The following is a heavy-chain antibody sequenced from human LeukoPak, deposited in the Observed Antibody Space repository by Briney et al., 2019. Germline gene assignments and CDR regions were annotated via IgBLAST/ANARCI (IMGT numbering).Heavy chain of an antibody. CDR3: SPDCAGSTTCYRNYHI. Sequence: GGSLRLSSAASGIAFNEAWMTWVRQPPGKGLEWVGRIKTKIHGGTIDYAAPVKGRFTISRDDSKNTLYLEMNGLRSEDTGFYYCSPDCAGSTTCYRNYHIWGQGTMVSVSS. CDR1: GIAFNEAW. D-gene: IGHD2/OR15-2a*01. CDR2: IKTKIHGGTI. V-gene: IGHV3-15*01. J-gene: IGHJ3*02.